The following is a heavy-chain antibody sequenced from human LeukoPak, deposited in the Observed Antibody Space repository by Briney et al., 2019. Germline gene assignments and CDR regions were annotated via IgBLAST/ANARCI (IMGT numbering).Heavy chain of an antibody. CDR3: ARGFSSYFDY. J-gene: IGHJ4*02. CDR1: GYSFVTYG. Sequence: GASVKVSCKASGYSFVTYGISWVRQAPGQGLEWMGWISTYSDNTHYGQKFHGRVTLTTDTSMATAYMELRSLRSDDTAVYYCARGFSSYFDYWGQGTLVTVSS. D-gene: IGHD6-19*01. CDR2: ISTYSDNT. V-gene: IGHV1-18*01.